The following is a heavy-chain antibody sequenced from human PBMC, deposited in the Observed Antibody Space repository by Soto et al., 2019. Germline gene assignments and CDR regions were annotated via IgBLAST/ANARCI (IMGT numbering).Heavy chain of an antibody. D-gene: IGHD1-20*01. CDR1: GFTFSTYG. Sequence: GGSLRLSCAASGFTFSTYGMHWVRQAPGKGLEWVAIIWYDGRNKYYEDSVKGRFTISRDNSKNTLFLQMDSLRAEDTAVYYCARGAGHNSNNMDVWGRGTAVTVSS. CDR2: IWYDGRNK. V-gene: IGHV3-33*01. J-gene: IGHJ6*03. CDR3: ARGAGHNSNNMDV.